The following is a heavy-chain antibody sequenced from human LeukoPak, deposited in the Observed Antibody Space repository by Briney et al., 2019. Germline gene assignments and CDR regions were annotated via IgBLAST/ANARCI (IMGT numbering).Heavy chain of an antibody. CDR3: ARDGFSRISIFGVVSDAFDI. Sequence: PGGSLRLSCAASGFTFSTSWMIWVRQAPGKGLGWVANIKQDGSEKYYVDSVKGRFTISRDNAKNSLYLQMASLRAEDTAVYYCARDGFSRISIFGVVSDAFDIWGQGTMVTVSS. V-gene: IGHV3-7*01. D-gene: IGHD3-3*01. CDR1: GFTFSTSW. CDR2: IKQDGSEK. J-gene: IGHJ3*02.